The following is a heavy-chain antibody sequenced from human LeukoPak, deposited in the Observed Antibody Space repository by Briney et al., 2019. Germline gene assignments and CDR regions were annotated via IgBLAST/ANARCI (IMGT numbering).Heavy chain of an antibody. J-gene: IGHJ4*02. CDR2: ISTNGGNT. CDR1: GFTFSTYA. D-gene: IGHD2-21*02. V-gene: IGHV3-64*01. CDR3: ARGKGIYCGGDCSALDY. Sequence: GSLRLSCAASGFTFSTYAMHWVRQAPGKGLEYVSAISTNGGNTYYANSVKGRFTISRDNSKNTLFLQMGSLRAEDVAVYYCARGKGIYCGGDCSALDYWGQGALVTVSS.